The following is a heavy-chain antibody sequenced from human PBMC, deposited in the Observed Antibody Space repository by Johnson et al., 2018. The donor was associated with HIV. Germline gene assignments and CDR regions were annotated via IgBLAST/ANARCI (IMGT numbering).Heavy chain of an antibody. J-gene: IGHJ3*02. Sequence: VQLVESGGGLIQPGGSLRLSCAASGFTFSRYWMHWVRQAPGKGLVWVSRINSDGSSTNYADSVKGQFTISRDNAKNTLYLQMNSLRAKDTAVFYCARDAKVGYGDAFDIWGHGTMVTVSS. CDR3: ARDAKVGYGDAFDI. D-gene: IGHD5-12*01. CDR1: GFTFSRYW. CDR2: INSDGSST. V-gene: IGHV3-74*01.